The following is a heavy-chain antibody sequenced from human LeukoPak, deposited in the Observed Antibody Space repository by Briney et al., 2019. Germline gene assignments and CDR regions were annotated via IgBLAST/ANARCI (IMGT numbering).Heavy chain of an antibody. CDR3: ARRVRGSSGSDSDY. CDR2: INPNSGGT. Sequence: ASVKGSCKASGYTFTDYYMQWVRQAPGQGLEWMGWINPNSGGTNFAQKFQGRVTMTRDTSISTAYMELGRLTSDDTAVYYCARRVRGSSGSDSDYWGQGTLVTVSS. J-gene: IGHJ4*02. V-gene: IGHV1-2*02. D-gene: IGHD3-22*01. CDR1: GYTFTDYY.